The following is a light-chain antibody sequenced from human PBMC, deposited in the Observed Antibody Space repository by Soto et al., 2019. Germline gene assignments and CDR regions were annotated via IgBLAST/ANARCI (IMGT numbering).Light chain of an antibody. V-gene: IGKV1-5*01. CDR1: QTISSW. CDR2: DAS. CDR3: QQYNSYWT. Sequence: DIQMTQSPSTLSGSVGDRVTITCRASQTISSWLAWYQQKPGKAPKLLIYDASSLESGVPSRFSGSGYGTEFTLTISSLQPDDFATYYCQQYNSYWTFGQGTKVDIK. J-gene: IGKJ1*01.